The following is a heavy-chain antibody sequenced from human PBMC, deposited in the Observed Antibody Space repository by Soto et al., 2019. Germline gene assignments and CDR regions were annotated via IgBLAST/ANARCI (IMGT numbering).Heavy chain of an antibody. Sequence: QVQLVQSGAEVKKPGSSVKVSYKASGGTFSSYTISWVRQAPGQGLEWMGRIIPILGIANYAQKFQGRVTITADKSTSTAYLELSSPRSEETAVYYCALRDREYFDYWGPGTLVTVSS. D-gene: IGHD2-15*01. CDR3: ALRDREYFDY. V-gene: IGHV1-69*02. CDR1: GGTFSSYT. J-gene: IGHJ4*02. CDR2: IIPILGIA.